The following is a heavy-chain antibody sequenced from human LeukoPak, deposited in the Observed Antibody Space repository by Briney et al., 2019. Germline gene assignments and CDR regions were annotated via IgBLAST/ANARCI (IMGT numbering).Heavy chain of an antibody. J-gene: IGHJ4*02. CDR3: AKVGVGATYKYYFDY. CDR2: ISGSGGST. Sequence: GGSLRLSCAASGFTFSSYAMSWVRQAPGKGLEWVSAISGSGGSTYYADSVKGRFTISRDNSKNTLYLQMNSLRAEDTAVYYCAKVGVGATYKYYFDYWGQGTLVTVSS. CDR1: GFTFSSYA. V-gene: IGHV3-23*01. D-gene: IGHD1-26*01.